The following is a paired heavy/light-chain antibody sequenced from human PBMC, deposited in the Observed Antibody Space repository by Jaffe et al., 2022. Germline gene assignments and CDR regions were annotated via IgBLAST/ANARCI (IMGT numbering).Heavy chain of an antibody. CDR3: AGDNRGVFDY. Sequence: EVQLVESGGGLVQPGGSLRLSCAASGFTFRSYWMTWVRQTPGKGLEWVANMNQDGSEKYFLDSVKGRFTISRDNAKNSLYLQMNSLRAEDTAVYYCAGDNRGVFDYWGQGTLVTVSS. V-gene: IGHV3-7*05. J-gene: IGHJ4*02. D-gene: IGHD3-10*01. CDR1: GFTFRSYW. CDR2: MNQDGSEK.
Light chain of an antibody. Sequence: EIVLTQSPGTLSLSPGERATLSCRASQSVSGRYLAWYQQKPGQAPRLLIYGASTRATGIPDRFSGSGSGTDFTLTISRLEPEDFAVYYCQQYGSLPRTFGQGTKVEIK. CDR2: GAS. V-gene: IGKV3-20*01. CDR1: QSVSGRY. J-gene: IGKJ1*01. CDR3: QQYGSLPRT.